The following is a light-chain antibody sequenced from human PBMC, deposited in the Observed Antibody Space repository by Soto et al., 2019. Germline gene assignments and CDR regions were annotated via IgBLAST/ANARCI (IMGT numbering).Light chain of an antibody. J-gene: IGLJ2*01. CDR2: DVS. Sequence: QSALTQPASVSGSPGQSITISCTGTSSDVGGYNYVSWYQQHPGKAPKLMIHDVSNRPSGVSNRFSGSKSGNTASLTISGLQAEDEADYYCSSYTSSRTVVFGGGTKVT. CDR1: SSDVGGYNY. V-gene: IGLV2-14*01. CDR3: SSYTSSRTVV.